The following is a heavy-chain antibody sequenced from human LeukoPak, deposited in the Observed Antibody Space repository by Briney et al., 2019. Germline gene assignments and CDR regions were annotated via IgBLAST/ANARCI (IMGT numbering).Heavy chain of an antibody. V-gene: IGHV4-34*01. CDR1: GGSFSGYY. J-gene: IGHJ3*02. CDR2: INHSGST. Sequence: PLETLSLTCAVYGGSFSGYYWSWIRQPPGKGLEWIGEINHSGSTNYNPSLKSRVTISVDTSKNQFSPKLSSVTAADTAVYYCARDSGSLGLDTWGQGTMVTVSS. D-gene: IGHD1-26*01. CDR3: ARDSGSLGLDT.